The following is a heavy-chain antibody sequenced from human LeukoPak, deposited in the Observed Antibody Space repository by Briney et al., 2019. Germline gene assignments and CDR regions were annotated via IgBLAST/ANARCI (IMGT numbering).Heavy chain of an antibody. CDR1: GYIFTGYY. Sequence: ASVKVSCKASGYIFTGYYIHWVRQAPGQGLEWMGVINPSGDTTTYAQKFQGRVTMTRDMSTSTVYMELSSLRSEDTAVYYCASFGQQGDFDYWGQGTLVTVSS. V-gene: IGHV1-46*01. J-gene: IGHJ4*02. CDR2: INPSGDTT. D-gene: IGHD6-13*01. CDR3: ASFGQQGDFDY.